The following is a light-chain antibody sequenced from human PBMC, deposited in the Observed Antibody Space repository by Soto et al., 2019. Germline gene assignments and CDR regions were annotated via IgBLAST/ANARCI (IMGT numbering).Light chain of an antibody. CDR3: AAWDDSLSGSYV. V-gene: IGLV1-47*01. CDR2: RNN. CDR1: SSNIGSNY. J-gene: IGLJ1*01. Sequence: QSVLTQPPSASGTPGQRVSISCSGSSSNIGSNYVYWFQQLPGTAPKLLMYRNNKRPSGVPDRFSGSKSGTSASLAISVLRSEDEADYYCAAWDDSLSGSYVFGTGTKVTVL.